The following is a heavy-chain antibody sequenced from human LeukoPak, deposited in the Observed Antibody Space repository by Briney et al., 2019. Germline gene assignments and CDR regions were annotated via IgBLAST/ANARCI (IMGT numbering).Heavy chain of an antibody. V-gene: IGHV4-4*07. CDR2: IYTSGST. J-gene: IGHJ5*01. CDR3: AREGAYRTYGDYSPFDF. CDR1: GGSISSYY. Sequence: SETLSLTCTVSGGSISSYYWSWIRQPAGKGLEWIGRIYTSGSTNYNPSLKSRVTISLDTSKNQFSLRLNSVTAADTAVYYCAREGAYRTYGDYSPFDFWGQGTLVTVSS. D-gene: IGHD4-17*01.